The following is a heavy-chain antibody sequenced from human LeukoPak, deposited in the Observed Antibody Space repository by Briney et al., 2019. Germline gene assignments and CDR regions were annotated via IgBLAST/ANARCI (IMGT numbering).Heavy chain of an antibody. CDR3: ARAGKGDILTGYYYFDY. CDR2: ISAYNGNT. D-gene: IGHD3-9*01. Sequence: GASEKVSCKASGYTFSTYGISWVRQAPGQGLEWMGWISAYNGNTNYAQNLQGRVTMTTDTSTSTAYMELRSLRSDDTAVYYCARAGKGDILTGYYYFDYWGQGTLVTVSS. J-gene: IGHJ4*02. V-gene: IGHV1-18*01. CDR1: GYTFSTYG.